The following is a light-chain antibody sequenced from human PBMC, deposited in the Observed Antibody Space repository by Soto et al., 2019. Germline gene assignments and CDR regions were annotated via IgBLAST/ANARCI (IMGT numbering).Light chain of an antibody. CDR2: GAS. CDR1: QSVSSSY. J-gene: IGKJ5*01. Sequence: ESVLTQSPGTLSLSPGERATLSCRASQSVSSSYLAWYQQKPGQAPRLLIYGASSRATCIPDRFSGSGSGTDFTLSISRLEPEDFAVYYCQKYVSVGQGTRLEIK. CDR3: QKYVS. V-gene: IGKV3-20*01.